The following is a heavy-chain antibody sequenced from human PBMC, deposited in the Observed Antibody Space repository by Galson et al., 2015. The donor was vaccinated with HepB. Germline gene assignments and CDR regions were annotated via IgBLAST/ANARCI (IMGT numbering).Heavy chain of an antibody. V-gene: IGHV3-21*01. CDR3: ARDRGRSDYGYYYGMDV. Sequence: SLRLSGAASGFTCSYYTINWVRQAPGKGLEWVSSISGSSTYIYYTDSVWGRFTVSRDNSNDSLYLQMNSLRVEDTAVYYCARDRGRSDYGYYYGMDVWGQGTTVTVSS. CDR2: ISGSSTYI. CDR1: GFTCSYYT. D-gene: IGHD4-17*01. J-gene: IGHJ6*02.